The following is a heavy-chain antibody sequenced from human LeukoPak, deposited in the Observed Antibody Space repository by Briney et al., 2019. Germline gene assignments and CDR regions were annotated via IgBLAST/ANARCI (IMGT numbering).Heavy chain of an antibody. CDR2: VYSGDST. Sequence: GGSLRLSCTASGFTFSTYAMSWVRQAPGKGLEWVSVVYSGDSTYYADSVKGRFTISSDNSKNTLYLQMNSLRAEDTAVYYCAGGAGPSKDAFDICGQGTMVTVSS. V-gene: IGHV3-23*03. D-gene: IGHD3-10*01. CDR3: AGGAGPSKDAFDI. J-gene: IGHJ3*02. CDR1: GFTFSTYA.